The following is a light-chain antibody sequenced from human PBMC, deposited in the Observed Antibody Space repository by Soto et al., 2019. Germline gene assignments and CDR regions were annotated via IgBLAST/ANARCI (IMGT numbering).Light chain of an antibody. CDR2: EGS. CDR3: CSYAGSL. CDR1: SSDVGSYNL. V-gene: IGLV2-23*01. Sequence: QSALTQPASVSGSPGQSITISCTGTSSDVGSYNLVSWYQQHPGKAPKLMIYEGSKRPSGVSNRFSGSKSGNTASLTISGLQAEDEADYHCCSYAGSLFGGGTKLTVL. J-gene: IGLJ2*01.